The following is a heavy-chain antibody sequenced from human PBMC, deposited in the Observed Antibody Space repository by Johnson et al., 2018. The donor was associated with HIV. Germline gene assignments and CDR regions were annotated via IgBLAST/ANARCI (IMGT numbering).Heavy chain of an antibody. CDR3: ARDRSTPQPYYYDSSGYRGYSAFDI. J-gene: IGHJ3*02. CDR1: GFTFSSYA. Sequence: VHLVESGGGVVQPGGSLRLSCAASGFTFSSYAMSWVRQAPGKGLEWVSAISGSGGSTYYADSVKGRFTISRDNSKNTLYLQMNSLRPEDTAVYYCARDRSTPQPYYYDSSGYRGYSAFDIWGQGTMVTVSS. CDR2: ISGSGGST. V-gene: IGHV3-23*04. D-gene: IGHD3-22*01.